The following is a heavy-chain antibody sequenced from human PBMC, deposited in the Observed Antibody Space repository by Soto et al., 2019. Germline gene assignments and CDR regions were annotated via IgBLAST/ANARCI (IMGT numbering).Heavy chain of an antibody. Sequence: QVQLVQSGAEVKKPGSSVKVSCKASGGTFSSYAISWVRQAPGQGLEWMGGIIPIFGTANYAQKFQGRVTITADESTSTAYMELSSLRSEDTAVYYCASPHSSSSDYYYYGMYVLGQGTTVTVSS. D-gene: IGHD6-6*01. CDR3: ASPHSSSSDYYYYGMYV. V-gene: IGHV1-69*01. J-gene: IGHJ6*02. CDR2: IIPIFGTA. CDR1: GGTFSSYA.